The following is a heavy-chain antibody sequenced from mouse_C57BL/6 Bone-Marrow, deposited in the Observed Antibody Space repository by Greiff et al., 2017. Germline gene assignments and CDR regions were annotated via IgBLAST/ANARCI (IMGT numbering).Heavy chain of an antibody. CDR3: ARNLVYDGYYVLFAY. V-gene: IGHV2-9-1*01. CDR1: GFSLTSYA. CDR2: IWTGGGT. D-gene: IGHD2-3*01. J-gene: IGHJ3*01. Sequence: VQLKESGPGLVAPSQSLSITCTVSGFSLTSYAISWVRQPPGKGLEWLGVIWTGGGTNYNSALKSRLSISKDNSKSQVFLKMNSLQTDDTARYYCARNLVYDGYYVLFAYWGQGTLVTVSA.